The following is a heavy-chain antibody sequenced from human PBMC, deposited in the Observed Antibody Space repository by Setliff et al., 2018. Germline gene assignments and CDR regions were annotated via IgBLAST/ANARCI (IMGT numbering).Heavy chain of an antibody. V-gene: IGHV1-18*01. J-gene: IGHJ4*02. D-gene: IGHD3-22*01. CDR2: ISPYYGST. CDR3: VRGQGPRTVVAIPFDH. Sequence: ASVKVSCKASGYTFTRYGITWVRQAPGQGLEWMGWISPYYGSTNYAQKFQGRVTMTTDTSTSTAYMELTSLTSDDTALYYCVRGQGPRTVVAIPFDHWGQGTLVTVSS. CDR1: GYTFTRYG.